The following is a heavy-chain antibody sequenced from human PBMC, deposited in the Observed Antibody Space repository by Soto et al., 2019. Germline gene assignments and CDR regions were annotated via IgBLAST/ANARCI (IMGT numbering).Heavy chain of an antibody. J-gene: IGHJ3*02. D-gene: IGHD1-1*01. CDR3: ASPAVNDLDADSSAFDI. V-gene: IGHV1-69*02. Sequence: QVQLVQSGAEVKEPGSSVKVSCKVSGGTFSSQTINWVRQVPGQGLEWMGSVIPIIGEGKYAQSFLGRVTITADSPTSTAYRALSSLRSEATAVYYCASPAVNDLDADSSAFDIWGQGTMVTVSS. CDR1: GGTFSSQT. CDR2: VIPIIGEG.